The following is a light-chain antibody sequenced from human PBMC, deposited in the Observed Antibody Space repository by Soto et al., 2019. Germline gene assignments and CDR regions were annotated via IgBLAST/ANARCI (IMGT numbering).Light chain of an antibody. CDR2: DND. CDR1: GSNIGSNS. J-gene: IGLJ2*01. CDR3: CTWESYLSFGV. V-gene: IGLV1-51*01. Sequence: QSVLTQPPSVSAAPGQTVTISCSGRGSNIGSNSVSWYQQVPGTAPKLLLYDNDKRPSGITDRFFGSKSGTSATPGIAVLQTADAADYYCCTWESYLSFGVFGGGTKLTVL.